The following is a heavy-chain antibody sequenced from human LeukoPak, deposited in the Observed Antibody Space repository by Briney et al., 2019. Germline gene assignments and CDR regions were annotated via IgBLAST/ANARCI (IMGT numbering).Heavy chain of an antibody. CDR3: ARHLGAAVGRTDY. CDR1: GDSITSSSYY. Sequence: SETLSLTCTASGDSITSSSYYWGWIRQPPGKGLEWIGSIYYSGSTYYNPSLKSRVTISVDTSKNQFSLNLSSVTAADTAVYYCARHLGAAVGRTDYWGQGTLVTVSS. J-gene: IGHJ4*02. D-gene: IGHD6-13*01. CDR2: IYYSGST. V-gene: IGHV4-39*01.